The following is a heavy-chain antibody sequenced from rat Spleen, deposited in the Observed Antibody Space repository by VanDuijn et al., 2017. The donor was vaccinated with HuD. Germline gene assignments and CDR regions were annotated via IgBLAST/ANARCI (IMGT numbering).Heavy chain of an antibody. CDR1: GYTFTSYY. CDR2: INTGSGGT. J-gene: IGHJ4*01. Sequence: QVQLQQSGAELAKPGSSVKISCKASGYTFTSYYISWIKQTTGQGLEYIGYINTGSGGTYYNEKFKDKATLTVDKSSSTAFMQLSSLTPDDSAVYYCARRGFNSMDAWGQGASVTVSS. V-gene: IGHV1-43*01. CDR3: ARRGFNSMDA. D-gene: IGHD1-4*01.